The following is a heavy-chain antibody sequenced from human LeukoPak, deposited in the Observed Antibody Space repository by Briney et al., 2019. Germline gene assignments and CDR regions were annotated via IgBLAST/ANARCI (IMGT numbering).Heavy chain of an antibody. CDR3: ARDTYDFWSGYPIPIDY. Sequence: GGSLRLSCEASGFTFSSYGMHWVRQAPGKGLEWVSSISSSSSYIYYADSVKGRFTISRDNAKNSLYLQMNSLRAEDTAVYYCARDTYDFWSGYPIPIDYWGQGTLVTVSS. D-gene: IGHD3-3*01. V-gene: IGHV3-21*01. CDR1: GFTFSSYG. CDR2: ISSSSSYI. J-gene: IGHJ4*02.